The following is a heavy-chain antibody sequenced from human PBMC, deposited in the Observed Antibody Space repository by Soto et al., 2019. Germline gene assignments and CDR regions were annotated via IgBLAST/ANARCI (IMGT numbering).Heavy chain of an antibody. CDR1: GGTFSSYA. CDR3: ARDGANYDFWSGYAPSGMDV. CDR2: IIPIFGTA. Sequence: ASVKVSCKASGGTFSSYAISWVRQAPGQGLEWMGGIIPIFGTANYAQKFQGRVTITADESTSTAYMELSSLRSEDTAVYYCARDGANYDFWSGYAPSGMDVWGQGTTVTVSS. V-gene: IGHV1-69*13. J-gene: IGHJ6*02. D-gene: IGHD3-3*01.